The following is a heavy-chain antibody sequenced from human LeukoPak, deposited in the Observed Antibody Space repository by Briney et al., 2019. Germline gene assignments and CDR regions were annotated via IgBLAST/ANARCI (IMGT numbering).Heavy chain of an antibody. D-gene: IGHD1-1*01. V-gene: IGHV4-34*01. J-gene: IGHJ5*02. CDR3: ARGRQLNWCWFDP. CDR1: GGSFSGYY. Sequence: SETLSLNCAVYGGSFSGYYWSWIRQPPGKGLEWIGEINHSGSTNYNPSLKSRVTISVDTSKNQFSLKLSSVTAADTAVYYCARGRQLNWCWFDPWGQGTLVTVSS. CDR2: INHSGST.